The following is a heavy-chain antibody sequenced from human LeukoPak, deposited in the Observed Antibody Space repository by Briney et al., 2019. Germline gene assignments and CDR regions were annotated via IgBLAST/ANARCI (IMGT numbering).Heavy chain of an antibody. Sequence: GGSLRLSCAASGFTFTDYWMTWVRQAPGKGLEWVANINRDGSEKYYVDAVKGRFTISRDNAKKSLYLQMNSLRAEDTAVFYCARGRGVGVWGKGTTVTVSS. V-gene: IGHV3-7*01. J-gene: IGHJ6*04. CDR1: GFTFTDYW. CDR2: INRDGSEK. CDR3: ARGRGVGV. D-gene: IGHD5-12*01.